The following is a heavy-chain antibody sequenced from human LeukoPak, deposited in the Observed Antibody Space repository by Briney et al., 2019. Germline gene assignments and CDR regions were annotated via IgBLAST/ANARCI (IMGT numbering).Heavy chain of an antibody. J-gene: IGHJ4*02. CDR3: AKDLVLHYHDFDY. D-gene: IGHD2-8*01. CDR2: ISGSGGST. CDR1: GFAFSSYA. Sequence: GGSLRLSCAASGFAFSSYAMTWVRQAPGKGLEWVSAISGSGGSTYYADSVKGRFTISRDNSKNTLYLQMNSLRAEDTAVYYCAKDLVLHYHDFDYWGQGTLVTVSS. V-gene: IGHV3-23*01.